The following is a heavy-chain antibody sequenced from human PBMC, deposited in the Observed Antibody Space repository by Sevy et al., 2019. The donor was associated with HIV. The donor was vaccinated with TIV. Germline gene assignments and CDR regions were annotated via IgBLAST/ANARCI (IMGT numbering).Heavy chain of an antibody. V-gene: IGHV1-24*01. Sequence: ASVKVSCKVSGKTLTALAIHWVRQAPGNRLEWMATYDPEDAETYYAQRFQSRVTMTEDTSTDTVYMEMSSLGSEDTAVFYCAGIKDYYDNSGDPFDYWGQGTLVTVSS. CDR3: AGIKDYYDNSGDPFDY. D-gene: IGHD3-22*01. CDR1: GKTLTALA. J-gene: IGHJ4*02. CDR2: YDPEDAET.